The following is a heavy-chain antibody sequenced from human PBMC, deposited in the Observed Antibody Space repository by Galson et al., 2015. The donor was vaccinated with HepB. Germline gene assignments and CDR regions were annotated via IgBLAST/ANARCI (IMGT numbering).Heavy chain of an antibody. CDR3: ARDKGSSSWYWFDP. CDR1: GFTFSSYS. Sequence: SLRLSCAASGFTFSSYSMNWVRQAPGKGLEWVSYISSSSSTIYYADSVKGRFTISRDNAKNSLYLQMNSLRAEDTAVYYCARDKGSSSWYWFDPWGQGTLVTVSS. J-gene: IGHJ5*02. D-gene: IGHD6-13*01. CDR2: ISSSSSTI. V-gene: IGHV3-48*04.